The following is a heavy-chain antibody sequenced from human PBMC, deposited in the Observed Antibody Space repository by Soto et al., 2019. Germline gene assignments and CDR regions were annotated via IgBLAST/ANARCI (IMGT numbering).Heavy chain of an antibody. V-gene: IGHV3-21*06. Sequence: EVQLVESGGGLGKAGGSLRLFCTASGFTFRNYNMNWFRQAPGKGLEWVSSISTGGAYMFYADSVKGRFTISRDNAQNSLFLQIDSPRAEDTAVYYCARDIASPGGDYFDSWGQGTLVTVSS. J-gene: IGHJ4*02. CDR1: GFTFRNYN. CDR3: ARDIASPGGDYFDS. CDR2: ISTGGAYM. D-gene: IGHD2-21*01.